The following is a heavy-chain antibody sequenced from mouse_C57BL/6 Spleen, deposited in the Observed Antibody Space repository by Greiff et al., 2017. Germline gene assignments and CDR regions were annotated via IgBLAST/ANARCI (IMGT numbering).Heavy chain of an antibody. CDR3: ARDIYDGSRRYFDV. D-gene: IGHD2-3*01. CDR2: INPNNGGT. J-gene: IGHJ1*03. CDR1: GYTFTDYN. Sequence: EVQLQQSGPELVKPGASVKMSCKASGYTFTDYNMHWVKQSHGKSLEWIGYINPNNGGTSYNQKFKGKATFTVNKSSSTAYMELRSLTSADSAVYYCARDIYDGSRRYFDVWGTGTTVTVSS. V-gene: IGHV1-22*01.